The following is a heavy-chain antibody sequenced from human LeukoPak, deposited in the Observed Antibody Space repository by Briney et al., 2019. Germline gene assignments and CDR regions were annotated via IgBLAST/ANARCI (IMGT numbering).Heavy chain of an antibody. CDR3: ARDSASGPEYDYVWGSYRFGI. Sequence: PGGSLRLSCAASGFTFSSYSMNWVRQAPGKGLEWVSSISSSSSYIYYADSVKGRFTISRDNAKSSLYLQMNSLRAEDTAVYYCARDSASGPEYDYVWGSYRFGIWGQGTMVTVSS. CDR2: ISSSSSYI. V-gene: IGHV3-21*01. CDR1: GFTFSSYS. D-gene: IGHD3-16*02. J-gene: IGHJ3*02.